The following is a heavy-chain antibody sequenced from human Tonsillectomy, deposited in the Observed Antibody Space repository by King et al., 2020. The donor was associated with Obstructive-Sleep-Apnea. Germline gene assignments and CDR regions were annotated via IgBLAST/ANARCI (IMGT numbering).Heavy chain of an antibody. D-gene: IGHD2-15*01. CDR1: NYSISISYY. V-gene: IGHV4-38-2*02. CDR3: ARLPAVAGIGRIDP. J-gene: IGHJ5*02. CDR2: IYGSGNT. Sequence: VQLQESGPGLVKPSETLSLTCTVSNYSISISYYWAWIRQPPGKGLEWIGNIYGSGNTYYNPSLRSRVTISVDTSKNQFSLKLTSVTAADTAVYYCARLPAVAGIGRIDPWGQGTLVTVSS.